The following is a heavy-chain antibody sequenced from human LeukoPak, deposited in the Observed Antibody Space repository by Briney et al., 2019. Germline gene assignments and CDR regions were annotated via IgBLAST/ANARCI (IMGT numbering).Heavy chain of an antibody. CDR2: IYTSGST. J-gene: IGHJ1*01. D-gene: IGHD2-15*01. V-gene: IGHV4-4*07. CDR1: GGSISSYY. CDR3: ARDGGSPAYFQH. Sequence: ETLSLNCTVSGGSISSYYWSWIRQPAGKGLEWIGRIYTSGSTNYNPSLKSRVTMSVDTSRNQFSLKLSSVTAADTAVYYCARDGGSPAYFQHWGQGTLVTVSS.